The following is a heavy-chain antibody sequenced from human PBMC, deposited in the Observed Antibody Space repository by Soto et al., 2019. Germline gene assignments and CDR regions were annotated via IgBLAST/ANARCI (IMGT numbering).Heavy chain of an antibody. Sequence: APVKVSSEAAGFTLASECISSARHAPGQGLEWMGWISAYNGNTNYAQKLQGRVTMTTDTSTSTAYMELRSLRSDDTAVYYCARGRGSGSYYFSDHAFDIWGQGTMVTVSS. V-gene: IGHV1-18*01. CDR1: GFTLASEC. D-gene: IGHD3-10*01. CDR2: ISAYNGNT. CDR3: ARGRGSGSYYFSDHAFDI. J-gene: IGHJ3*02.